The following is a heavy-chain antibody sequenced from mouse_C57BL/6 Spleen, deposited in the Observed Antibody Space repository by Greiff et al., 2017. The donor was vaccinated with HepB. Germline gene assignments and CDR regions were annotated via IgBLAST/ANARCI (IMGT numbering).Heavy chain of an antibody. J-gene: IGHJ2*01. CDR2: IDPSDSYT. V-gene: IGHV1-50*01. CDR1: GYTFTSYW. CDR3: ARRRTGPYYFDD. Sequence: QVQLQQPGAELVKPGASVKLSCKASGYTFTSYWMQWVKQRPGQGLEWIGEIDPSDSYTNYNQKFKGKATLTVDTSSSTAYMQLSSLTSEDSAVYYCARRRTGPYYFDDWGQGTTLTVSS. D-gene: IGHD4-1*01.